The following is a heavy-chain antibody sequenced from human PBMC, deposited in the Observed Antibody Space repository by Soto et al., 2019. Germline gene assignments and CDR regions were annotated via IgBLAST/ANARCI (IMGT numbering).Heavy chain of an antibody. CDR1: GFTFSSYG. J-gene: IGHJ6*02. V-gene: IGHV3-33*01. Sequence: GGSLRLSCAASGFTFSSYGMHWARQAPGKGLEWVAVIWYDGNNKYYADSVKGRFTISRDNSKNTAYLRMNSLRAEDTAVYYCARDSTPCSSTSCLYYYSMDVWGQGTTVTVS. CDR3: ARDSTPCSSTSCLYYYSMDV. D-gene: IGHD2-2*01. CDR2: IWYDGNNK.